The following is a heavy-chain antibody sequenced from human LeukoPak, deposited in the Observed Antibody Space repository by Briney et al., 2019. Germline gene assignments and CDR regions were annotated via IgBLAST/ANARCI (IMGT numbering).Heavy chain of an antibody. Sequence: GGSLRLSCAASGFTFSDYYMSWIRQAPGKGLEWVSYISSSGSTIYYADSVKGRFTISRDNAKNSLYLQMNSLRAEDTAVYYCARRNYYGSGSYYNWRDPNWFDPWGQGTLVTVSS. CDR2: ISSSGSTI. J-gene: IGHJ5*02. CDR3: ARRNYYGSGSYYNWRDPNWFDP. V-gene: IGHV3-11*04. CDR1: GFTFSDYY. D-gene: IGHD3-10*01.